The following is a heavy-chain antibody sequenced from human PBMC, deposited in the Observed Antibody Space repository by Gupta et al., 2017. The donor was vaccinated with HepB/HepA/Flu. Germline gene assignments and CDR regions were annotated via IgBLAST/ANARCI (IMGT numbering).Heavy chain of an antibody. Sequence: EVQLVESGGGLVQPGGSLRLSCAASGFTFSSYEMNWVRQAPGKGLEWVSYISSSGSTIYYADSVKGRFTISRDNAKNSLYLQMNSLRAEDTAVYYCARDVSSSWYVLSGMDVWGQGTTVTVSS. D-gene: IGHD6-13*01. J-gene: IGHJ6*02. CDR1: GFTFSSYE. CDR3: ARDVSSSWYVLSGMDV. V-gene: IGHV3-48*03. CDR2: ISSSGSTI.